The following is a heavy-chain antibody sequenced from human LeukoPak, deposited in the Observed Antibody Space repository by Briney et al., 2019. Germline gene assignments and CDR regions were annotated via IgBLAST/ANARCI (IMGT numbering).Heavy chain of an antibody. V-gene: IGHV4-59*01. CDR3: ASGYCGGACQLGGVDM. CDR1: GLSISSYY. Sequence: SETLSLTCSVSGLSISSYYLSWLRQPPAKGLEYIGYTHYSGSTNYTPSLKSRVTISLDTSGNQFSLKLSSVTAADTAVYYCASGYCGGACQLGGVDMWGQGTMVTVSS. D-gene: IGHD2-21*02. J-gene: IGHJ3*02. CDR2: THYSGST.